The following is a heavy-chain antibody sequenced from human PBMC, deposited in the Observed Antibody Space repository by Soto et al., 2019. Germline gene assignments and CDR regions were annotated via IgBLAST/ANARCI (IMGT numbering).Heavy chain of an antibody. CDR3: ARRYCVGAGCPGIGFDY. CDR1: GFTFSNHD. V-gene: IGHV3-13*01. Sequence: EVQLVESGGGLVQPGGSLRLSCAASGFTFSNHDMHWVRQGTGKGLEWVSGIGLVGDRYYLGSVKGRFTISREDARNSVYLQMDSLRVGDTAVYYCARRYCVGAGCPGIGFDYWGQGTLVTVSS. D-gene: IGHD2-21*01. J-gene: IGHJ4*02. CDR2: IGLVGDR.